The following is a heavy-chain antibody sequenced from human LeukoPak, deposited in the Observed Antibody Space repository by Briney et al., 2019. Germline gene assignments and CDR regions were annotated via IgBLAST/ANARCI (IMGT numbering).Heavy chain of an antibody. V-gene: IGHV3-53*01. CDR3: ARSPYGSGSYYSSFFDY. Sequence: QPGGSLRLSCAASGFTVSSNYMSWVRQAPGKGLEWVSVIYSGGSTYYADSVKGRFTISRDNSQNTLYLQMNSLRAEDTAVYYCARSPYGSGSYYSSFFDYWGQGTLVTVSS. D-gene: IGHD3-10*01. CDR1: GFTVSSNY. CDR2: IYSGGST. J-gene: IGHJ4*02.